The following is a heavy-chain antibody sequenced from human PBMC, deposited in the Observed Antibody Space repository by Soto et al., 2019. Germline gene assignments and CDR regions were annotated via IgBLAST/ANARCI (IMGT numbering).Heavy chain of an antibody. D-gene: IGHD1-26*01. CDR2: ISYDGSNK. CDR1: GFTFSSYG. CDR3: AEALRGARNYYYYGMDV. J-gene: IGHJ6*02. V-gene: IGHV3-30*18. Sequence: PGGSLRLSCAASGFTFSSYGMHWVRQAPGKGLEWVAVISYDGSNKYYADSVKGRFTISRDNSKNTLYLQMNSLRAEDTAVYYCAEALRGARNYYYYGMDVWGQGTTVTVSS.